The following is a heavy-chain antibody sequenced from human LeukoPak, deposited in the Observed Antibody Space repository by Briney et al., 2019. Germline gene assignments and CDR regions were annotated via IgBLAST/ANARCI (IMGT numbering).Heavy chain of an antibody. CDR1: GGSFSGYY. D-gene: IGHD5-24*01. J-gene: IGHJ4*02. CDR2: ISSSGSTI. V-gene: IGHV3-11*04. Sequence: PSETLSLTCAVYGGSFSGYYWSWIRQAPGKGLEWVSYISSSGSTIYYADSVKGRFTISRDNAKNSLYLQMNSLRAEDTAVYYCARVGRDGYNLWIDYWGQGTLVTVSS. CDR3: ARVGRDGYNLWIDY.